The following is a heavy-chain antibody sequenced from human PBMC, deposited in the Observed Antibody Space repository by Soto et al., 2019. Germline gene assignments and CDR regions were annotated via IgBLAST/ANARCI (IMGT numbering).Heavy chain of an antibody. CDR1: GLTVSRTQ. CDR2: IYSAGST. V-gene: IGHV3-53*02. Sequence: EVQLVETGGGLIQPGGSLRLSCAASGLTVSRTQMAWVRQVPGKGLQWVSVIYSAGSTYYSTDVKGRFTISRDISENKIYLDLSRVTGDDTDIYYCARAREPEYSSSIFFDYWGLGILVTVSS. CDR3: ARAREPEYSSSIFFDY. D-gene: IGHD6-6*01. J-gene: IGHJ4*02.